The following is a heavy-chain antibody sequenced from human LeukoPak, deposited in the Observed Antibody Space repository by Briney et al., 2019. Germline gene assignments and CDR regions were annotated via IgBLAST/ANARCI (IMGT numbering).Heavy chain of an antibody. CDR1: GFTFSNYA. V-gene: IGHV3-23*01. CDR3: AKVGMPFDY. Sequence: PGGSLRLSCAASGFTFSNYAMSWVRQAPGKGLEWVSGISGSGGTTNYADSAKGRFTISRDNSKNTLYLQMNSLRAEDTAVYYCAKVGMPFDYWGQGTLVTVSS. D-gene: IGHD2-2*01. CDR2: ISGSGGTT. J-gene: IGHJ4*02.